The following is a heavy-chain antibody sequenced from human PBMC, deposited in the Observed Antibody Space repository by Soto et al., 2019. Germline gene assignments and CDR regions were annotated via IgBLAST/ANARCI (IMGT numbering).Heavy chain of an antibody. CDR2: IYHSGST. J-gene: IGHJ6*02. CDR3: AGAAGGGLMVYAINYYGMDV. V-gene: IGHV4-30-2*05. D-gene: IGHD2-8*01. Sequence: SETLSLTCDVSGGSISSGGYSWSWIRQPAGKGLEWIGYIYHSGSTYYNPSLKSRVTISVDTSKNQFSLKLSSVTAADTAVYYCAGAAGGGLMVYAINYYGMDVWGQGTTVTVSS. CDR1: GGSISSGGYS.